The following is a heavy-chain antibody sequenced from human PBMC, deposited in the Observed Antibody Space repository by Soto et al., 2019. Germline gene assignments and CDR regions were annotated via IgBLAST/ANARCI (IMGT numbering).Heavy chain of an antibody. CDR2: IDPSDSYT. J-gene: IGHJ4*02. CDR3: ARRLLSYYDFWSGYYPFDY. Sequence: GESLKISCKGSGYSFTSCWISWVRQMPGKGLEWMGRIDPSDSYTNYSPSFQGHVTISADKSISTAYLQWSSLKASDTAMYYCARRLLSYYDFWSGYYPFDYWGQGTLVTVSS. CDR1: GYSFTSCW. V-gene: IGHV5-10-1*01. D-gene: IGHD3-3*01.